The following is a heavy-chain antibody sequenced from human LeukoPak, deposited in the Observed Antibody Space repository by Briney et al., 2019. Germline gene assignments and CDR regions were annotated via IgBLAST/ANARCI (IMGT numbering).Heavy chain of an antibody. V-gene: IGHV1-8*01. CDR3: ARESDLIRTYYMDV. J-gene: IGHJ6*03. CDR2: MNPNINKA. Sequence: ASVKVSCKASGYTFTSFDINWVRQATGQGLEWMGWMNPNINKAGYAQKFQGRVTLTMNTFISTAYMELSGLTSEDTAVYYCARESDLIRTYYMDVWGKGTTVTVSS. D-gene: IGHD2/OR15-2a*01. CDR1: GYTFTSFD.